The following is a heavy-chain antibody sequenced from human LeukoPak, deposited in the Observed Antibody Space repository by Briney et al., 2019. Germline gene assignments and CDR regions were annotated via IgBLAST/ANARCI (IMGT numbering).Heavy chain of an antibody. V-gene: IGHV3-23*01. CDR1: GFTFSSYS. CDR2: ISGSGGST. D-gene: IGHD2-21*02. CDR3: AKSVTAIPENFDY. Sequence: GGSLRLSCAASGFTFSSYSMNWVRQAPGKGLEWVSAISGSGGSTYYADSVKGRFTISRDNSKNTLYLQMNSLRAEDTAVYYCAKSVTAIPENFDYWGQGTLVTVSS. J-gene: IGHJ4*02.